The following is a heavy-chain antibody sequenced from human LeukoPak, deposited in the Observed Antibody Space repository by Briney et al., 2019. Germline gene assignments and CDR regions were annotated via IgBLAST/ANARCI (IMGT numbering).Heavy chain of an antibody. D-gene: IGHD5-12*01. Sequence: GRSLRLSSAASGFTFSSYSMNWVRQAPGKGLEWVSSISSSSSYIYYADSVKGRFTISRDNAKNSLYLQMNSLRAEDTAVYYCATLDIVATRAPYYMDVWGKGTTVTVSS. CDR3: ATLDIVATRAPYYMDV. J-gene: IGHJ6*03. V-gene: IGHV3-21*01. CDR2: ISSSSSYI. CDR1: GFTFSSYS.